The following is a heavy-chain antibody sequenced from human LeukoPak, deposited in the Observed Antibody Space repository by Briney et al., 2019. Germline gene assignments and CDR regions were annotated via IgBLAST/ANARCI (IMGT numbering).Heavy chain of an antibody. V-gene: IGHV4-39*07. D-gene: IGHD6-13*01. CDR2: IFYSGST. Sequence: SETLSLTCTVSGGSISTSSYYWGWVRQPPGKGLEWIGNIFYSGSTYYSPSLKSRVTISLDTSKNQFSLKLSSVTAADTAVYYCARDLSSSSWYGLGYFDYWGQGTLVTVSS. J-gene: IGHJ4*02. CDR1: GGSISTSSYY. CDR3: ARDLSSSSWYGLGYFDY.